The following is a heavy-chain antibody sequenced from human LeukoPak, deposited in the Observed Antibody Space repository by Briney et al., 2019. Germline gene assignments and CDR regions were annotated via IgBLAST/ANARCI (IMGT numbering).Heavy chain of an antibody. V-gene: IGHV3-53*01. CDR3: VRERFGAYVEN. Sequence: GGSLRLSCAASGFTVGNNRMSWVRQAPGKGLEWVSTVYGGGNTAYADSVKGRFTISRDTSKNTLLLQMDSLRAEDTAVYFCVRERFGAYVENWGQGALVTVSS. CDR2: VYGGGNT. D-gene: IGHD3-10*01. J-gene: IGHJ4*02. CDR1: GFTVGNNR.